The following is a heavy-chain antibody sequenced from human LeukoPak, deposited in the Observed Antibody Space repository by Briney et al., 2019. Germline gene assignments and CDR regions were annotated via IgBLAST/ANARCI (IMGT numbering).Heavy chain of an antibody. CDR3: VPRGDGGFDY. CDR2: ISAYNGNT. J-gene: IGHJ4*02. V-gene: IGHV1-18*01. Sequence: ASVKVSCTASGYTFTSYGISWVRQAPGQGLEWMGWISAYNGNTNYAQKLQGRVTMTRDTSNSTAYMELSSLRSDDTAVYYCVPRGDGGFDYWGQGTLVIVSS. D-gene: IGHD3-16*01. CDR1: GYTFTSYG.